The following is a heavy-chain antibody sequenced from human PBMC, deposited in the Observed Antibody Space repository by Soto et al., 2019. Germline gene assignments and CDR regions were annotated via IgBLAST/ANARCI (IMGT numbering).Heavy chain of an antibody. V-gene: IGHV3-23*01. CDR3: ARWSYLDY. D-gene: IGHD3-3*01. CDR1: GFSFGSYA. J-gene: IGHJ4*02. Sequence: GGSLRLPCAASGFSFGSYALSWVRQAPGKGLEWVSTISGSDGKTFYADSVKGRFSISRDTSQSTLYLQMNSLRADDTAMYYCARWSYLDYWGQGTRVTVSS. CDR2: ISGSDGKT.